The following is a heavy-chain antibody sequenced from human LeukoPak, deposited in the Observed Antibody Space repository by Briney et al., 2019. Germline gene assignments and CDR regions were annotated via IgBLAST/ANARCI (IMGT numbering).Heavy chain of an antibody. J-gene: IGHJ4*02. D-gene: IGHD6-19*01. Sequence: SETLSLTCTVSGGSISSSSYYWGWIRQPPGKGLEWIGYIYYSGSTNYNPSLKSRVTISVDTSKNQFSLKLSSVTAADTAVYYCARAGYSSGWYVSFDYWGQGTLVTVSS. CDR2: IYYSGST. V-gene: IGHV4-61*05. CDR3: ARAGYSSGWYVSFDY. CDR1: GGSISSSSYY.